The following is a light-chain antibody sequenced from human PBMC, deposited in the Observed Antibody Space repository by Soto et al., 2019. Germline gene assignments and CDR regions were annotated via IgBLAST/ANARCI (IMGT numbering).Light chain of an antibody. V-gene: IGKV1-9*01. Sequence: IQLTQSPSSLPASVGDRVTITCRASQGITTYLAWYQQKPGKAPKLLIYAASALQSGVPSRFSGSGSGTDFTITISSMQPEDFATYYCLQINSYPYTFGQGTKLEIK. CDR3: LQINSYPYT. CDR2: AAS. CDR1: QGITTY. J-gene: IGKJ2*01.